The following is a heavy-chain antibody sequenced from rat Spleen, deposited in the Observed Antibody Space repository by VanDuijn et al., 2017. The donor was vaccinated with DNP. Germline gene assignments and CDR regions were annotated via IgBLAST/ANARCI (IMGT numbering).Heavy chain of an antibody. CDR2: IWNSGGT. CDR1: GFSLTSYH. D-gene: IGHD1-11*01. V-gene: IGHV2-32*01. J-gene: IGHJ2*01. CDR3: ARRGYGGGYFDY. Sequence: QVQLKESGPGLVQPSQTLSLTCTVSGFSLTSYHVHWVRQPPGKGLEWMGVIWNSGGTRYDSSLKSRLTITKDTSKSQVFLKMNSLQPEDTATYYCARRGYGGGYFDYWGQGVMVTVSS.